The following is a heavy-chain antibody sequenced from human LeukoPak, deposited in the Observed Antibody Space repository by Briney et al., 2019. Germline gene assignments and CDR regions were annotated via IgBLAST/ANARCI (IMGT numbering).Heavy chain of an antibody. CDR3: ARGRWGMVRGAGAFDI. CDR2: INHSGST. D-gene: IGHD3-10*01. Sequence: SETLSLTCAVYGGSFSGYYWNSIRQPPGKGLEWIGEINHSGSTNYNPSLKSRVTISVDTSKNQFSLKLSSVTAVDTAVYYCARGRWGMVRGAGAFDIWGQGTMVTVSS. J-gene: IGHJ3*02. V-gene: IGHV4-34*01. CDR1: GGSFSGYY.